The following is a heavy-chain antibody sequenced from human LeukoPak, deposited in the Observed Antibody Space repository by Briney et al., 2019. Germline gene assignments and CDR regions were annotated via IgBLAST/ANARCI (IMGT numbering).Heavy chain of an antibody. J-gene: IGHJ3*02. V-gene: IGHV3-48*03. CDR1: GFTFSSYE. Sequence: GGSLRLSCAASGFTFSSYEMNWVRQAPGKGLEWVSYISSSGSTIYYADSVKGRFTISRDNAKNSLYLQMNSLRAEDTAVYYCARGSWFGDDAFDIWGQGTMVTVSS. CDR2: ISSSGSTI. CDR3: ARGSWFGDDAFDI. D-gene: IGHD3-10*01.